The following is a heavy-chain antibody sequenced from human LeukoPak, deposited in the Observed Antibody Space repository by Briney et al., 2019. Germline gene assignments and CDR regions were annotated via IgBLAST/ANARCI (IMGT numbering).Heavy chain of an antibody. CDR3: AKEGDYYGSGSYRDGFDI. V-gene: IGHV3-30*04. CDR2: ISYDGGNK. D-gene: IGHD3-10*01. J-gene: IGHJ3*02. Sequence: GSLRLSCAASGFTFSSYATHWVRQAPGKGLEWVAIISYDGGNKYYADSVKGRFTISRDSFKNTLYLQMNSLRPEDTAVYYCAKEGDYYGSGSYRDGFDIWGQGTRATVSS. CDR1: GFTFSSYA.